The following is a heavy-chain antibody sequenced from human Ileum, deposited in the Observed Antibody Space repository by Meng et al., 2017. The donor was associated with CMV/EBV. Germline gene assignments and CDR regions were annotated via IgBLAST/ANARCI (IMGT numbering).Heavy chain of an antibody. Sequence: FAFSSYSMNWVRQAPGKGLEWVSSISSSSSYIYYADSVKGRFTISRDNAKTSLYLQMNSLRAEDTAVYYCARDGSGYDYVPNWFDPWGQGTLVTVSS. J-gene: IGHJ5*02. D-gene: IGHD5-12*01. CDR2: ISSSSSYI. V-gene: IGHV3-21*01. CDR1: FAFSSYS. CDR3: ARDGSGYDYVPNWFDP.